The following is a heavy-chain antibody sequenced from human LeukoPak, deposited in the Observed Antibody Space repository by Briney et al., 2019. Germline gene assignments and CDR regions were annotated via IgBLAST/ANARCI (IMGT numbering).Heavy chain of an antibody. CDR1: GFTFSSYA. CDR2: ISGSGGST. Sequence: GGSLRLSCAASGFTFSSYAMSWVRHAPGKGLEWVSAISGSGGSTYYADSVKGRFTISRDNSKNTLYLQMNSLRAEDTAVYCCAKGWSSGWSVFDYWGQGTLVTVSS. CDR3: AKGWSSGWSVFDY. V-gene: IGHV3-23*01. D-gene: IGHD6-19*01. J-gene: IGHJ4*02.